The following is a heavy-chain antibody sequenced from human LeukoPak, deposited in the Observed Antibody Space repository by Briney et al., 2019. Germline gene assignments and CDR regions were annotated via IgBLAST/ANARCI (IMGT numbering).Heavy chain of an antibody. Sequence: PSETLSLTCAVSDDSFSSRYWTWTRQPPGKGLEWIGYISYIGTTNYNPSLKSRVTLSIDTSKNQFSLKLRSVTAADTAVYYCARDLVTVTKGFDIWGQGTMVSVSS. J-gene: IGHJ3*02. V-gene: IGHV4-59*11. CDR1: DDSFSSRY. D-gene: IGHD4-17*01. CDR3: ARDLVTVTKGFDI. CDR2: ISYIGTT.